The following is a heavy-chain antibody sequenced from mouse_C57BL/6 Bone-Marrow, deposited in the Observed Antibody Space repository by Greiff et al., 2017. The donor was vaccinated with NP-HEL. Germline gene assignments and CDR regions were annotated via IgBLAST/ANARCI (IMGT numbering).Heavy chain of an antibody. CDR2: ISDGGSYT. J-gene: IGHJ3*01. CDR3: ARDETTVPWFAY. CDR1: GFTFSSYA. D-gene: IGHD1-1*01. V-gene: IGHV5-4*01. Sequence: EVKLLESGGGLVKPGGSLKLSCAASGFTFSSYAMSWVRQTPEKRLEWVATISDGGSYTYYPDNVKGRFTISRDNAKNNLYLQMSHLKSEDTAMYYCARDETTVPWFAYWGQGTLVTVSA.